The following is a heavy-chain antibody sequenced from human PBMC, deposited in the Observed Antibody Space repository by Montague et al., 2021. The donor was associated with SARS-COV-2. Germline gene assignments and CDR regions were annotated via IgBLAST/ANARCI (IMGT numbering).Heavy chain of an antibody. V-gene: IGHV4-39*01. Sequence: SETLSLTCTVSGGSISSSSYYWGWIRQPPGKGLEWIGSIYYSGSTYYNPSLKSRVTIPVDTSKNQFSLKLSSVTAADTAVYYCARHPRGYYDYVWGSASYYFDYWGQGTLVTVSS. J-gene: IGHJ4*02. CDR1: GGSISSSSYY. D-gene: IGHD3-16*01. CDR2: IYYSGST. CDR3: ARHPRGYYDYVWGSASYYFDY.